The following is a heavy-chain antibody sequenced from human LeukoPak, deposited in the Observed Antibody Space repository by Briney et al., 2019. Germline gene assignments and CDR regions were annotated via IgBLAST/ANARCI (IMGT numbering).Heavy chain of an antibody. CDR3: ARDYDLDSIVVVPAAAFDY. CDR2: ISSSSSTI. D-gene: IGHD2-2*01. Sequence: GGSLRLSCAASGFTFSSYSMNWVRQAPGKGLEWVSYISSSSSTIYYADSVKGRFTISRDNAKNSLYLQMNSLRAEDTAVYYCARDYDLDSIVVVPAAAFDYWGQGTLVTVSS. V-gene: IGHV3-48*01. CDR1: GFTFSSYS. J-gene: IGHJ4*02.